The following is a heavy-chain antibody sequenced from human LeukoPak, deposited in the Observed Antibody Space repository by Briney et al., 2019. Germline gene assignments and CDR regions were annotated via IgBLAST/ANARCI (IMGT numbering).Heavy chain of an antibody. CDR3: PKGLYSSFDGGYDY. V-gene: IGHV3-23*01. CDR1: GFTFNNYA. J-gene: IGHJ4*02. Sequence: GGSLRLSCAASGFTFNNYAMNWVRQAPGKGLEWVSAISGSGGSTYYADSVKGRFTISRDNSKNTLYLQMNSLRAEDTAVYYCPKGLYSSFDGGYDYWGQGTLVTVSS. CDR2: ISGSGGST. D-gene: IGHD6-6*01.